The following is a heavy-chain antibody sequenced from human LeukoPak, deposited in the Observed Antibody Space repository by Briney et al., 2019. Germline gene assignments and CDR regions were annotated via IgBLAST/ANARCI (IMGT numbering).Heavy chain of an antibody. J-gene: IGHJ4*02. Sequence: PGGSLRLSCEASGFTFSSYSMNWVRQAPGKGLEWVSYISSSSNTIYYANSVKGRFTISRDKAKNSLYLQMNSLRAEDTAVYYCARAYYHDSRSRGNFDYWGQGTLVTVSS. D-gene: IGHD3-22*01. V-gene: IGHV3-48*01. CDR3: ARAYYHDSRSRGNFDY. CDR1: GFTFSSYS. CDR2: ISSSSNTI.